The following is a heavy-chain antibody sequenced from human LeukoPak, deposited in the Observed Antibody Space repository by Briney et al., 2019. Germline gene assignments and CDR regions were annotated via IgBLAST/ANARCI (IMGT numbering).Heavy chain of an antibody. CDR2: ISYDGSNK. CDR1: GFTFSSYA. Sequence: GGSLRLSCAASGFTFSSYAMHWVRQAPGKGLEWVAVISYDGSNKYYADSVKGRFTISRDNSKNTLYLQMNSLRAEDTAVYYRARDRRSSGWYLYFDYWGQGTLVTVSS. V-gene: IGHV3-30*01. D-gene: IGHD6-19*01. CDR3: ARDRRSSGWYLYFDY. J-gene: IGHJ4*02.